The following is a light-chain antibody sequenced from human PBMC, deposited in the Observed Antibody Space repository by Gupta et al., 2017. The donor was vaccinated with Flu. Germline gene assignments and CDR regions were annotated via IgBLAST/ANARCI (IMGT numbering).Light chain of an antibody. CDR2: EVS. J-gene: IGLJ1*01. CDR1: SSDVGTYNR. CDR3: NSYTSSDTFV. V-gene: IGLV2-18*02. Sequence: QSALTQPPSVSGSPGQSVTISCTGTSSDVGTYNRVSWYQQSPGTAPKLMIYEVSNRPSGVPDRFSGSKSGNTASLTISGLQGEDEADYYCNSYTSSDTFVCGTGTKVNGL.